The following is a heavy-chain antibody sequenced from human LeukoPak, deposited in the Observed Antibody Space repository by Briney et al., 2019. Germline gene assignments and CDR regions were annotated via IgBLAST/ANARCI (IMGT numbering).Heavy chain of an antibody. V-gene: IGHV3-48*03. J-gene: IGHJ6*03. CDR3: ARILGNNYSYYYMDV. Sequence: GGTLRLSCAVSGFTFSDYEMTWVRQAPGKGLEWISVITSSGATNYYADSVRGRFAISSDNAHNSLSLLVDSLRVDDTAVYFCARILGNNYSYYYMDVWGKGTTVTVSS. CDR1: GFTFSDYE. CDR2: ITSSGATN.